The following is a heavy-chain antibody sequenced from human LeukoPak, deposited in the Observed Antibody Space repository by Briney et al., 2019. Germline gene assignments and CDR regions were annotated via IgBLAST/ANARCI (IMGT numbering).Heavy chain of an antibody. D-gene: IGHD5-24*01. CDR2: IYPNGNI. Sequence: PGGSLRLSCSASGLIFSTYTMQWVRQAPGRGVEWVSLIYPNGNIYYADSVKGRFTISRDNSKNTLFLQMSSLRAEDTAIYYCARTFVSGDGYKVGYFDYWGQGTLVTVSS. J-gene: IGHJ4*02. CDR1: GLIFSTYT. V-gene: IGHV3-53*01. CDR3: ARTFVSGDGYKVGYFDY.